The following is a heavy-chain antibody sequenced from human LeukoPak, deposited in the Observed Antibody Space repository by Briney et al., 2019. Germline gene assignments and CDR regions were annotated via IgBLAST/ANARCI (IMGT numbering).Heavy chain of an antibody. CDR1: GYTYTGYG. J-gene: IGHJ5*02. CDR2: ISAYNGNT. Sequence: GASVKVSCKASGYTYTGYGITWVRQAPGQGLEWMGWISAYNGNTHYAQKLQGRVTMTTDTSTSTAYTELRSLRSDDTAVYYCAREGTPYGDYGPNDPWGQGTLVTVSS. V-gene: IGHV1-18*01. CDR3: AREGTPYGDYGPNDP. D-gene: IGHD4-17*01.